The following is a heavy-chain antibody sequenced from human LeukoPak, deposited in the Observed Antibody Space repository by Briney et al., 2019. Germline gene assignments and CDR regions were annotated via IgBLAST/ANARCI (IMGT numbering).Heavy chain of an antibody. V-gene: IGHV3-11*01. Sequence: GGSLRLSCAASGFTFSDYYMSWIRQAPRKGLEWVSYISSSGSTIYYADSVKGRFTISRDNAKNSLYLQMNSLRAEDTAVYYCARADYYGDYGWFDPWGQGTLVTVSS. CDR1: GFTFSDYY. D-gene: IGHD4-17*01. CDR2: ISSSGSTI. CDR3: ARADYYGDYGWFDP. J-gene: IGHJ5*02.